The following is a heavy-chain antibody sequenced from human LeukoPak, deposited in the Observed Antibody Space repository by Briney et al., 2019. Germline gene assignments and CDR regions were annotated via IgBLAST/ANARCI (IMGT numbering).Heavy chain of an antibody. CDR2: IMPILGTA. V-gene: IGHV1-69*13. D-gene: IGHD6-13*01. J-gene: IGHJ5*02. CDR3: ARSMGRAYSSSWSNWFDP. Sequence: SVKVSCKASGGIFNSYDTNWVRQAPGQGLEWMGGIMPILGTANYAQKFQGRVTITADELTSTAYMEVSSLRSEDTAVYYCARSMGRAYSSSWSNWFDPWGQGTLVTVSS. CDR1: GGIFNSYD.